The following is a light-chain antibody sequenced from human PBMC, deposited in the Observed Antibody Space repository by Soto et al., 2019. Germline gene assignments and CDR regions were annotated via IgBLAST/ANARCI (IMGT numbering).Light chain of an antibody. J-gene: IGKJ4*01. Sequence: EIVMTHSPATLSVSPGERATLSCRASQSVSSNLAWYQQKPGQAPRLLIYGASTRATGIPARFSGSGSGTEFTLTISILQSEDFAVYFCQQYINWPLTFGGGTRVEIK. CDR2: GAS. CDR1: QSVSSN. V-gene: IGKV3-15*01. CDR3: QQYINWPLT.